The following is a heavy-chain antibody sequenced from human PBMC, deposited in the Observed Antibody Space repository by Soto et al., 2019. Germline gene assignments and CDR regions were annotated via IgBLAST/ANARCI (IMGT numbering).Heavy chain of an antibody. V-gene: IGHV2-5*02. Sequence: QITLKESGPTLVKPTQTLTLTCTFSGFSLRTSGVGVGWIRQPPGQALEWLALNLWDDEKRYSPLLKSRLTXTXXASKNQVVLTMTNMDPVDTATYYCVHRRSTYGLHYWGQGILITVSS. CDR3: VHRRSTYGLHY. CDR1: GFSLRTSGVG. CDR2: NLWDDEK. D-gene: IGHD3-10*01. J-gene: IGHJ4*02.